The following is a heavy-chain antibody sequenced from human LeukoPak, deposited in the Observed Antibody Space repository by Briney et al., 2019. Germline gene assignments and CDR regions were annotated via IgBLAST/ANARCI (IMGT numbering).Heavy chain of an antibody. V-gene: IGHV3-7*01. J-gene: IGHJ4*02. CDR1: GFSFNNAW. Sequence: GGSLRLSCTGSGFSFNNAWMHWDRQAPGKGLEWVANMNLDGSDKYYVDSVKGRFTISRDNAKNSLYLQMNSLTVEDTAVYYCARDDGFSCYSYWGQGTLVTVSS. D-gene: IGHD3/OR15-3a*01. CDR2: MNLDGSDK. CDR3: ARDDGFSCYSY.